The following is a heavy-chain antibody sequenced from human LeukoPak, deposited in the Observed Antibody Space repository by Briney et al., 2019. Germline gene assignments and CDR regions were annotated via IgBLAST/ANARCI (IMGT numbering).Heavy chain of an antibody. CDR1: GYTFTSYY. V-gene: IGHV1-46*01. D-gene: IGHD5-18*01. J-gene: IGHJ5*02. Sequence: ASVKVSCKASGYTFTSYYMHWVRQAPGQGLEWMGIINPSGGSTSYAQKFQGRVTMTRDTSTSTVYMELSSLRSEDTAVYYCARDHQVAAMAYIQPNWFDPWGQGTLVTVSS. CDR2: INPSGGST. CDR3: ARDHQVAAMAYIQPNWFDP.